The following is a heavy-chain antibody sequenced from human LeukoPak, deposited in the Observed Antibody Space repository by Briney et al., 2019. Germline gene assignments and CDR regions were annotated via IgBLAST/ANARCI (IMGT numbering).Heavy chain of an antibody. V-gene: IGHV4-30-4*07. J-gene: IGHJ4*01. D-gene: IGHD4-23*01. CDR1: GGSISSGGYS. CDR2: IYYSGST. Sequence: SQTLSLTCVVSGGSISSGGYSWSWIRQPPGKGLEWIGYIYYSGSTYYNPSLKSRVTISVDTSKNQFSLKLSSVTAADTAVYYCARSTVVTPGAGFDYWGQGTLVTVSS. CDR3: ARSTVVTPGAGFDY.